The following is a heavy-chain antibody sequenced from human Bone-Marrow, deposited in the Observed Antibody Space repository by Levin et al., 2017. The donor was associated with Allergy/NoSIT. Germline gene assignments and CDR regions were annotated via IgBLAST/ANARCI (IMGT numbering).Heavy chain of an antibody. CDR3: AGNGDTATLRV. Sequence: KVSCKGSGYTFTRYWISWVRQMPGKGPEWLGRINPEDSFTTYGPSFQGHVTISVDESIHTAYLQWSSLQASDTGLYYCAGNGDTATLRVWGQGTLVTVSS. J-gene: IGHJ4*02. V-gene: IGHV5-10-1*01. CDR2: INPEDSFT. CDR1: GYTFTRYW. D-gene: IGHD6-25*01.